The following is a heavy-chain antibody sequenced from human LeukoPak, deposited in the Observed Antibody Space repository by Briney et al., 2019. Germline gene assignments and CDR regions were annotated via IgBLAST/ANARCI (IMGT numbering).Heavy chain of an antibody. CDR2: INGVGTTI. Sequence: GGSLRLSCAASGFTFINYWMHWVRQAPGKGLVWVSRINGVGTTISYADSVRGRFTISRDNAKNTLYLQMNSLRAEDTAVYYCAKEAAGADFDYWGQGTLVTVSP. CDR1: GFTFINYW. D-gene: IGHD6-13*01. J-gene: IGHJ4*02. V-gene: IGHV3-74*01. CDR3: AKEAAGADFDY.